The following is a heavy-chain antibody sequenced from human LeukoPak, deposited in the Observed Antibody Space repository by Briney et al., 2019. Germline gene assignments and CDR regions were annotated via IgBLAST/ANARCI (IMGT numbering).Heavy chain of an antibody. Sequence: GGTLRLSCAASGFTFSSYGMSWVRQAPGKGLEWVSAISGSGGSTYYADSVKGRFTISRDNSKNTLYLQMNSLRAEDTAVYYCAAMTSVTTGDYWGQGTLVTVSS. CDR1: GFTFSSYG. V-gene: IGHV3-23*01. CDR3: AAMTSVTTGDY. CDR2: ISGSGGST. J-gene: IGHJ4*02. D-gene: IGHD4-11*01.